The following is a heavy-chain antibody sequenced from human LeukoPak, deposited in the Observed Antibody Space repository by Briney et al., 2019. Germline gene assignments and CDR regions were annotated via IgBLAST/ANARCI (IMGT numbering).Heavy chain of an antibody. CDR2: ISSSSSYI. V-gene: IGHV3-21*01. Sequence: GGSLRLSCAASGFTFSSYSMNWVRQAPGKGLEWVSSISSSSSYIYYADSVKGRFTISRDNAKNSLYLQMNSLRAEDTAVYYCAEDGLSSDYYNYYMDVWGKGTTVTISS. J-gene: IGHJ6*03. D-gene: IGHD6-6*01. CDR3: AEDGLSSDYYNYYMDV. CDR1: GFTFSSYS.